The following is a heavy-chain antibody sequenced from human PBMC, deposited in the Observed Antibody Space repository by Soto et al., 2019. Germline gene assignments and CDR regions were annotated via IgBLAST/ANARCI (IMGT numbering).Heavy chain of an antibody. CDR3: AKEWAATGQDPVGY. D-gene: IGHD1-1*01. J-gene: IGHJ4*02. CDR2: ISYDGSNK. V-gene: IGHV3-30*18. CDR1: GFTVSVSG. Sequence: GGSLRLSCAPYGFTVSVSGMHWVRQAPGKGLEWVAVISYDGSNKYYADSVKGRFTISRDNSRNTLYLQMNSLRADDTAVYYCAKEWAATGQDPVGYWGQGT.